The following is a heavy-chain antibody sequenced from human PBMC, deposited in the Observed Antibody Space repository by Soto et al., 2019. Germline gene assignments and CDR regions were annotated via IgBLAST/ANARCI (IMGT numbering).Heavy chain of an antibody. J-gene: IGHJ6*02. CDR2: ISAYNGNT. CDR1: GYTFTSYG. D-gene: IGHD3-3*01. CDR3: ARVGLRFLEWSNYYYYGMDV. V-gene: IGHV1-18*01. Sequence: ASVKVSCKASGYTFTSYGISWVRQAPGQGLEWMGWISAYNGNTNYAQKLQGRVTMTTDTSTSTAYMELRSLRSDDTAVYYCARVGLRFLEWSNYYYYGMDVWGQGTTVTVSS.